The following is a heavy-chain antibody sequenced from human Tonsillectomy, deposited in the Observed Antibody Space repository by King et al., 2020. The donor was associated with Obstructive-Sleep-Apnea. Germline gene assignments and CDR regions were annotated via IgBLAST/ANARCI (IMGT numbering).Heavy chain of an antibody. V-gene: IGHV1-69*01. D-gene: IGHD4-17*01. CDR1: GGTFSSYA. Sequence: QLVQSGAEVKKPGSSVKVSCKASGGTFSSYAISWLRQAPGQGLEWMGGIIPIFCTANYAQKFQGRVTITADESTSTAYMALSSLRSEDTAVYYCARTSTVTTPLGFRFDYWGQGTLVTVSS. J-gene: IGHJ4*02. CDR2: IIPIFCTA. CDR3: ARTSTVTTPLGFRFDY.